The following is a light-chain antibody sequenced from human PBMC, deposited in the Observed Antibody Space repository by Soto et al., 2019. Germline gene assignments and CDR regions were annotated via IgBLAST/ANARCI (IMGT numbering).Light chain of an antibody. V-gene: IGKV1D-13*01. Sequence: AIQLTQSPSSLSASVGDRVTITCRASQGISSALDWYQQKPGKAPKLLIYDASSLESGVPSRFSGSGSGTDFTLIISSLQPEDFATNYCQQFNNYPQTFGGGTKLEIK. CDR3: QQFNNYPQT. CDR1: QGISSA. CDR2: DAS. J-gene: IGKJ4*01.